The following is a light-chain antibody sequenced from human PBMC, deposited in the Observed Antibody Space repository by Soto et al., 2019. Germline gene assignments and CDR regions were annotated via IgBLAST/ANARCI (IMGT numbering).Light chain of an antibody. J-gene: IGKJ3*01. CDR1: QSVSAN. CDR2: ATS. CDR3: QQYNNWPLT. Sequence: EIVMTQSPATLSVSPGDRATLSCRASQSVSANLAWYQQKPGQAPRLLIYATSTRAAGFSARFSGSGSGTEFTLTISSLQSEDFAIYFCQQYNNWPLTFGPGTKVDI. V-gene: IGKV3-15*01.